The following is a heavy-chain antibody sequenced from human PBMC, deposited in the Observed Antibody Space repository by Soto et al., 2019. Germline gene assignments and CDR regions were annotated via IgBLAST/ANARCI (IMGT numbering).Heavy chain of an antibody. V-gene: IGHV3-11*01. D-gene: IGHD1-26*01. CDR3: ARVRGSYAVDY. J-gene: IGHJ4*02. CDR2: ISNSGGIT. Sequence: QVQLVESGGGLVKPGGSLRLSCAASGFTFSDYYMSWMRQAPGKGLEWVSYISNSGGITHYADSVKGRFTISRDNAKNSLHLQMNSLRTEDTALYYCARVRGSYAVDYWGQGTLVTVSS. CDR1: GFTFSDYY.